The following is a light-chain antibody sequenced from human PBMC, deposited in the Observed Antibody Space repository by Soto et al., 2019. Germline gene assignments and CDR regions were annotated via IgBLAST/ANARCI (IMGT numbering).Light chain of an antibody. CDR1: QSVSSSS. Sequence: ETVLTQSPGTLSLSPLERPTLCCSASQSVSSSSLAWYQQRPGQAPRLLIYGTSSRATGIPDRFSGSGSGTDFTLTISRLEPEDFAVYYCQQYGSSSWTFGQGTKVDIK. J-gene: IGKJ1*01. CDR3: QQYGSSSWT. CDR2: GTS. V-gene: IGKV3-20*01.